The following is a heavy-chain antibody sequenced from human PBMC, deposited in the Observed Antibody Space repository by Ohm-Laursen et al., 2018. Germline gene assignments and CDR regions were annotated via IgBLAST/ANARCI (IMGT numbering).Heavy chain of an antibody. Sequence: SLRLSCAASGFTFSSYSMNWVRQAPGKGLEWASYISSSSNTIYYADSVKGRFTISRDNAKNSLYLQMNSLRAEDTAVYYCARVGSISFDYWGQGTLVTVSS. J-gene: IGHJ4*02. V-gene: IGHV3-48*01. CDR2: ISSSSNTI. CDR3: ARVGSISFDY. CDR1: GFTFSSYS. D-gene: IGHD6-6*01.